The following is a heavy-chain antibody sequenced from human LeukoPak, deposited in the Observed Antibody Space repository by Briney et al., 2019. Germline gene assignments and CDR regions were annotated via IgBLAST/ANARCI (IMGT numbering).Heavy chain of an antibody. CDR3: ARGDFCSKSNCYLRPMDV. V-gene: IGHV4-59*01. CDR1: GGSISDYY. Sequence: SETLSLTCTVSGGSISDYYWNWIRQPPGKGPEWISYIYYSGSTTYNPSLKSRVTMSVDTAKNQFSLKLRSVTAADTAVYYCARGDFCSKSNCYLRPMDVWGKGTTVTVSS. D-gene: IGHD3-3*01. CDR2: IYYSGST. J-gene: IGHJ6*03.